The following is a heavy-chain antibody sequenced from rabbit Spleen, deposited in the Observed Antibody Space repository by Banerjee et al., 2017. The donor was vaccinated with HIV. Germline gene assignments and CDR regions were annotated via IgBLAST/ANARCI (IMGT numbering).Heavy chain of an antibody. V-gene: IGHV1S40*01. CDR3: ARGSATMTMVITGYYLGL. Sequence: QSLEESGGDLVKPGASLTLTCKASGFSFSSGYYMCWVRQAPGKGLEWIGCIYTGNGYIYYATWAKGRFTISKTSSTTVTLQMTSLTAADTATYFCARGSATMTMVITGYYLGLWGQGTLVTVS. D-gene: IGHD2-1*01. J-gene: IGHJ4*01. CDR2: IYTGNGYI. CDR1: GFSFSSGYY.